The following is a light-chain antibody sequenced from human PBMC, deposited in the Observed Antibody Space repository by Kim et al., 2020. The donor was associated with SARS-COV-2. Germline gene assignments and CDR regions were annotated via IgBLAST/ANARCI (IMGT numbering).Light chain of an antibody. CDR3: QQYGSLPWT. CDR1: QTVSDNY. CDR2: IAS. Sequence: EIVLTQSPGTLSLSPGERATLSCRASQTVSDNYLAWYQQNPGQAPRLLIYIASTRATGIPDRFSGSGSGTDFTLTINRLEPEDFAVYYCQQYGSLPWTFGQGTKV. J-gene: IGKJ1*01. V-gene: IGKV3-20*01.